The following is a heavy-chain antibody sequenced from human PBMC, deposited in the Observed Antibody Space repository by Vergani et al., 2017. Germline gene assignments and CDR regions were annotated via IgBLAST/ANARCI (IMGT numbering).Heavy chain of an antibody. J-gene: IGHJ4*02. CDR1: GYTFTNHH. D-gene: IGHD3-10*01. Sequence: VQLVQSGTEVKKPGASVKFACKTSGYTFTNHHLHWVRQAPGQGLEWMGSITPGGSTDYGPKFQGRATMTRDTYTRTVYMELTGLRSDDTAMYYCARTSSISGSYYNGEWDYWGQETLV. CDR2: ITPGGST. V-gene: IGHV1-46*03. CDR3: ARTSSISGSYYNGEWDY.